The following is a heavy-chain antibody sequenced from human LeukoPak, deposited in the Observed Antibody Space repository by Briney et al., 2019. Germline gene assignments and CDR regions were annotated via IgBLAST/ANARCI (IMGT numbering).Heavy chain of an antibody. CDR3: ARVRSGGIAVAGTNYFDY. CDR2: IIPLFGTA. D-gene: IGHD6-19*01. V-gene: IGHV1-69*06. Sequence: ASVKVSCKASGGPFSTYVISWVRQAPGQGLEWMGGIIPLFGTANYAQKFQGRVTITADKSTSTAYMELSSLRSEDTAVYYCARVRSGGIAVAGTNYFDYWGQGTLVTVSS. J-gene: IGHJ4*02. CDR1: GGPFSTYV.